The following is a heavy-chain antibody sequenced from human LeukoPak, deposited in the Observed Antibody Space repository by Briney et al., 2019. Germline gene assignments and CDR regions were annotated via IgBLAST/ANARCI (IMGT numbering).Heavy chain of an antibody. CDR1: GFTFSSYA. CDR3: ARGGYYGSGRYYFDS. J-gene: IGHJ4*02. V-gene: IGHV3-30*04. D-gene: IGHD3-3*01. CDR2: ISYDGSNK. Sequence: GGSLRLSCAASGFTFSSYAMHWVRQAPGKGLEWVAVISYDGSNKYYADSVKGRFTISRDNAKNTLHLQMNSLRAEDTAVYYCARGGYYGSGRYYFDSWGQGTLVTVSS.